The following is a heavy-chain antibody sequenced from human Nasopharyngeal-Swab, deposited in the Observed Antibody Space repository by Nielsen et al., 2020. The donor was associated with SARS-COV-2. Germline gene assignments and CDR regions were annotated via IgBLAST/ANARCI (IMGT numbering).Heavy chain of an antibody. D-gene: IGHD1-14*01. CDR2: INHSGST. V-gene: IGHV4-34*01. Sequence: REAPGKGLEWIGEINHSGSTNYNPSLKSRVTISVDTSKNQFSLKLSSVTAADTAVYYCARQNHLTGNFDYWGQGTLVTVSS. J-gene: IGHJ4*02. CDR3: ARQNHLTGNFDY.